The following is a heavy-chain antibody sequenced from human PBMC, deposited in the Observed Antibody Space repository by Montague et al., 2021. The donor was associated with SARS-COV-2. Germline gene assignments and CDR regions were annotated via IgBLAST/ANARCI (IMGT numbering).Heavy chain of an antibody. J-gene: IGHJ6*02. Sequence: SLRLSCAASGFTFSSYSMNWVRQAPGKGLEWFSSIISSSSYIYYADSVKGRFTISRDNAENSLYLQMNSLRAEDTAVYYCARDPLDYGLWSSGSYYNAYYYYYGMDVWGQGTTVTVSS. CDR3: ARDPLDYGLWSSGSYYNAYYYYYGMDV. D-gene: IGHD3-10*01. V-gene: IGHV3-21*01. CDR2: IISSSSYI. CDR1: GFTFSSYS.